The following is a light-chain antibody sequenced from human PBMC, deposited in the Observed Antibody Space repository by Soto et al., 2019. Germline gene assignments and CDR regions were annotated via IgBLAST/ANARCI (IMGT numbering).Light chain of an antibody. CDR3: AAWDDSLNGYV. J-gene: IGLJ1*01. Sequence: QSVLTQPPSASETPGQRVTISCSGSSSNIGSNTVNWYQQLPGTAPKLLMFSFNERPSGVPDRFSGSRSGTSASLAIRGLQFEDEADYYCAAWDDSLNGYVFGTGTKLTVL. CDR1: SSNIGSNT. V-gene: IGLV1-44*01. CDR2: SFN.